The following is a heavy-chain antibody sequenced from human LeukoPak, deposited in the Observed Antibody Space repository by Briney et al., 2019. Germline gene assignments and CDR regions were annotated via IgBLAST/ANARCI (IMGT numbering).Heavy chain of an antibody. J-gene: IGHJ4*02. V-gene: IGHV1-69*05. CDR2: IIPIFGTA. CDR3: ARDSAYYYDSSGSHFDY. CDR1: GGTFSSYA. D-gene: IGHD3-22*01. Sequence: GASVKVSCKASGGTFSSYAISWVRQAPGQGLEWMGRIIPIFGTANYAQKFQGRVTITTDESMSTAYMELSSLRSEDTAVYYCARDSAYYYDSSGSHFDYWGQGTLVTVSS.